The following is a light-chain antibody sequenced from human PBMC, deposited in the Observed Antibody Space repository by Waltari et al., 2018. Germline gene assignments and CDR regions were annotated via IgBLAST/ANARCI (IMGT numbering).Light chain of an antibody. CDR1: ALGKYN. CDR2: KDN. J-gene: IGLJ2*01. CDR3: YSATDNNLV. V-gene: IGLV3-27*01. Sequence: SYDLTQPSSVSVSPGLTARITCSGDALGKYNGWWFQQKPGPAPVVVIYKDNKRPSGIPERFSGSSSGTTITLTISGAQVEDEADYYCYSATDNNLVFGGGSRLTVL.